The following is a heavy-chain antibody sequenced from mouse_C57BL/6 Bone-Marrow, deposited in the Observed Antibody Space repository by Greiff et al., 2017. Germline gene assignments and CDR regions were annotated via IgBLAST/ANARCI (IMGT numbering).Heavy chain of an antibody. V-gene: IGHV1-69*01. Sequence: QVQLQQPGAELVMPGASVKLSCKASGYTFTSYWMHWVKQRPGQGLEWFGEIDPSDSYTNYNQKFKGKSTLTVDKSSSTAYMQLSSLTSEDSAVYYCERGGFPYYFDYWGQGTTLTVSS. CDR1: GYTFTSYW. CDR2: IDPSDSYT. CDR3: ERGGFPYYFDY. J-gene: IGHJ2*01.